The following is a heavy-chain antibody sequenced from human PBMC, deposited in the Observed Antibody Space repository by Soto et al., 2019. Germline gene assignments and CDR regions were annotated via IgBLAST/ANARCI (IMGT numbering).Heavy chain of an antibody. CDR1: GGSISSYY. J-gene: IGHJ4*02. V-gene: IGHV4-59*08. CDR3: ARLSMIHPYFDY. D-gene: IGHD3-22*01. Sequence: SETLSLTCTVSGGSISSYYWSWIRQPPGKGLEWIGYIYYSGSTNYNPSLKSRVTISVDTSKNQFSLKLSSVTAADTAVYYCARLSMIHPYFDYWGQGTLVTVSS. CDR2: IYYSGST.